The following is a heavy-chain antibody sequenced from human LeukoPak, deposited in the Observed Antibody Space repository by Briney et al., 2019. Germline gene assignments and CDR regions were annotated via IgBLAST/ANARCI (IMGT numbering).Heavy chain of an antibody. Sequence: SVKVSCKASGGSLNNYGVSWLRQAPGQGLEWMGRIIPMFGTTICAEKFQGRVTISADKSTDTAYVEVSRLSSDDTAVYYCATDLQSDFWTGYYWDFWGQGTLVTVSS. V-gene: IGHV1-69*06. D-gene: IGHD3/OR15-3a*01. CDR3: ATDLQSDFWTGYYWDF. J-gene: IGHJ4*02. CDR1: GGSLNNYG. CDR2: IIPMFGTT.